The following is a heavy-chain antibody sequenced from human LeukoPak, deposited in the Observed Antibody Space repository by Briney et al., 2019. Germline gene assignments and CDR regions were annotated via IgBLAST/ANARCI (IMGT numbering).Heavy chain of an antibody. CDR1: GFTFSSYS. D-gene: IGHD3-22*01. J-gene: IGHJ4*02. CDR2: ISSSSSYI. V-gene: IGHV3-21*01. CDR3: ARDLSSITMIVVVPGYFDY. Sequence: GGPLRLSCAASGFTFSSYSMNWVRQAPGKGLEWVSSISSSSSYIYYADSVKGRFTISRDNAKNSLYLQMNGLRAEDTAVYYCARDLSSITMIVVVPGYFDYWGQGTLVTVSS.